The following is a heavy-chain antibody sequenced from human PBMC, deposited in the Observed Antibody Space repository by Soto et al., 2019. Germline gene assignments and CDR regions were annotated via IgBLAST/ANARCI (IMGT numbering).Heavy chain of an antibody. CDR2: TSGFNANT. D-gene: IGHD2-8*02. J-gene: IGHJ6*02. CDR3: ATTGGHYFGLDV. CDR1: DKLFTYYG. V-gene: IGHV1-18*01. Sequence: QAQLVQSGSEVKRPGASVKVSCRCSDKLFTYYGINWVRQALGQGLDWLGWTSGFNANTKNAQKFQERVTMTADTSTRTAYLEVRSLTSDDSGIYFCATTGGHYFGLDVWCQGTTVTVSS.